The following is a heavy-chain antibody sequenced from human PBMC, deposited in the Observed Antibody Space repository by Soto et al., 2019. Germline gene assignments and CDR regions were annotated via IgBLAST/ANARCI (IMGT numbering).Heavy chain of an antibody. CDR2: IKRKTDGGTT. V-gene: IGHV3-15*01. CDR1: GFTFSNAW. D-gene: IGHD6-13*01. Sequence: GGSLRLSCAASGFTFSNAWMSWVRQAPGKGLEWVGRIKRKTDGGTTDYAAPVKGRFTISRYDSKNTLYLQMNSLKTADTAVYYCTTEAHNLVYSSSWYYWGQGTLVTVSS. J-gene: IGHJ4*02. CDR3: TTEAHNLVYSSSWYY.